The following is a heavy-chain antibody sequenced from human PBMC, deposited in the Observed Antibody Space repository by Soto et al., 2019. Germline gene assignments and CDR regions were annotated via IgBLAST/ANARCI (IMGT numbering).Heavy chain of an antibody. CDR1: GFIFSNYA. J-gene: IGHJ5*01. V-gene: IGHV3-23*01. Sequence: DVQLLESGGGLVQPGGSLRLSCAASGFIFSNYAMTWVRQAPGKGLESVSAIGGTGGDTYYSNSVKGRFTISRDNSKNTLYLQMNSLSADDTAVYYCAKDAVAHNGEWDWFDSWGQGTLVTVSS. CDR2: IGGTGGDT. CDR3: AKDAVAHNGEWDWFDS. D-gene: IGHD6-19*01.